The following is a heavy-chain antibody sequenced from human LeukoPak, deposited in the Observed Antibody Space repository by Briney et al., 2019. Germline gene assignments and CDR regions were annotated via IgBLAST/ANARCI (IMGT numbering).Heavy chain of an antibody. CDR1: GFTFSGYW. V-gene: IGHV3-7*01. J-gene: IGHJ4*02. D-gene: IGHD6-19*01. CDR2: TDEDGSAK. Sequence: GGSLRLSCAASGFTFSGYWMTWVRQAPGRGLEWVANTDEDGSAKYYLGSVKGRFTISRDNAKNSLYLQMNSLRAEDTAVYYCARGSIAVAGYDYWGQGTLVTVSS. CDR3: ARGSIAVAGYDY.